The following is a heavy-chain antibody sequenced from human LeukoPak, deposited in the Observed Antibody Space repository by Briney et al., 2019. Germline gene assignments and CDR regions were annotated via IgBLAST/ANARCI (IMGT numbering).Heavy chain of an antibody. J-gene: IGHJ4*02. CDR2: ISPSGGST. CDR1: GYTFIIYY. V-gene: IGHV1-46*01. D-gene: IGHD1-1*01. Sequence: ASVKVSCKASGYTFIIYYIHWVRQAPGQGLEWMGIISPSGGSTSYAQKFQGRVTMTRDTSTSTVYMELSSLRSEDTAVYYCARAKQLFDYWGQGTLVTVSS. CDR3: ARAKQLFDY.